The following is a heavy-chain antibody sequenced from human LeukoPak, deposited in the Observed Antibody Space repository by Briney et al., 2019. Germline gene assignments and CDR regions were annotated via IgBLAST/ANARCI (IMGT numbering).Heavy chain of an antibody. CDR3: ARGQRRQGYCSNTSCYGYYYYYMDV. Sequence: SETLSLTCAVYGGSFSGYYWSWIRQPPGKGLEWIGEINHSGSTNYNPSLKSRVTISVDTSKNQFSMKLTSVTAADTAVYYCARGQRRQGYCSNTSCYGYYYYYMDVWDKGTTVTVSS. V-gene: IGHV4-34*01. CDR1: GGSFSGYY. D-gene: IGHD2-2*01. CDR2: INHSGST. J-gene: IGHJ6*03.